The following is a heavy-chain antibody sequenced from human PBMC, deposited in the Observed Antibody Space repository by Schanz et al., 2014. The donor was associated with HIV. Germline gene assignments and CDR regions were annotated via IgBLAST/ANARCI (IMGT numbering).Heavy chain of an antibody. V-gene: IGHV1-2*02. CDR3: ARDQNVISMVRGVMGGVDY. CDR2: INPNSGGT. Sequence: QVHLVQSGAEVKKPGASVKVSCKASGYTFTSYDINWVRQATGQGLEWMGWINPNSGGTNYAQKFQGRVTLTRDTSISTAYMELSRLRSDDTAVYYCARDQNVISMVRGVMGGVDYWGQGTLVTVSS. D-gene: IGHD3-10*01. CDR1: GYTFTSYD. J-gene: IGHJ4*02.